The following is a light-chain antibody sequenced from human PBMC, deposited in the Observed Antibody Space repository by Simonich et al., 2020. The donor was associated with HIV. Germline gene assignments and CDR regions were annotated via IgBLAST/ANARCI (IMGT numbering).Light chain of an antibody. CDR1: QDGLYSSNNNNY. Sequence: DIVMTQSPDSLAVSLGERATINCKSSQDGLYSSNNNNYLAWYQQKPGQPPKRLIYWASTRESGVPDRFSGSGSGTDFTLTISSLQAEDVAVYYCQQYYSTRTFGQGTKVEIK. CDR3: QQYYSTRT. CDR2: WAS. J-gene: IGKJ1*01. V-gene: IGKV4-1*01.